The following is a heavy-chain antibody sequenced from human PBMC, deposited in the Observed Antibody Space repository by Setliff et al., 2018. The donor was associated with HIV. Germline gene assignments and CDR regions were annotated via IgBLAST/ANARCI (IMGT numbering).Heavy chain of an antibody. V-gene: IGHV1-2*02. CDR3: ARGTDFWSGSSNFDY. CDR1: GYTLTGYY. D-gene: IGHD3-3*01. J-gene: IGHJ4*02. CDR2: INPNSGGT. Sequence: ASVKVSCKASGYTLTGYYIHWVRQAPGHGLEWMGWINPNSGGTNYAQKFRGRVTMTRDTSINTAHMYLSSLRSDDTAIYFCARGTDFWSGSSNFDYWGQGTQVTVSS.